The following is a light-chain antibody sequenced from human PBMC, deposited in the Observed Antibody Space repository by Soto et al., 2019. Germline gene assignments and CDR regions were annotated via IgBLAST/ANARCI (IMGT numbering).Light chain of an antibody. J-gene: IGLJ1*01. CDR2: DVS. CDR1: SSDVGGYNY. CDR3: SSYTTSNTRQIV. V-gene: IGLV2-14*03. Sequence: QSVLTQPASVSGSPGQSIYISCTGTSSDVGGYNYGSWYHHHPGKAPKLIIYDVSSRPSGVSNLFSGSKSGNTASLTISGLQPEDEADYYCSSYTTSNTRQIVFGTGTKVTVL.